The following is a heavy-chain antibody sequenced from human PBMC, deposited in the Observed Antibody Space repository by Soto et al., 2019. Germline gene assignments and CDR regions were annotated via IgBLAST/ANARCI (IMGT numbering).Heavy chain of an antibody. CDR3: AEGHRNSGWYFGAFEI. D-gene: IGHD6-13*01. CDR1: GSTVSSYG. J-gene: IGHJ3*02. V-gene: IGHV3-30*18. CDR2: ISYDGKKK. Sequence: GGSLRLSCEESGSTVSSYGMHWVRQAPGKGLEWLAFISYDGKKKFYADSVKGRFTMSRDDSLYLQMDSLRVEDTAMYYCAEGHRNSGWYFGAFEIWGQGTMVTVSS.